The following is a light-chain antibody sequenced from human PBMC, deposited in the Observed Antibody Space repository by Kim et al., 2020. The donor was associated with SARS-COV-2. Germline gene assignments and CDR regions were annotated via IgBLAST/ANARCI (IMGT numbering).Light chain of an antibody. J-gene: IGKJ1*01. CDR1: QGISSN. V-gene: IGKV3D-15*01. Sequence: EIVVTQSPVTLSVSPGERATLSCRASQGISSNLAWYHQKPGQPPRLLISGASTRATGIPARFSGGGSGTEFTLTISSLQSEDFAVYYCQQYHACPPTFGQGTKVDIK. CDR3: QQYHACPPT. CDR2: GAS.